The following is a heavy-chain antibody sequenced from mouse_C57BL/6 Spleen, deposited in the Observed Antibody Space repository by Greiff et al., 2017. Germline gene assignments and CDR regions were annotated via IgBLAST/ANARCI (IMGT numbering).Heavy chain of an antibody. J-gene: IGHJ1*03. CDR3: ARSPFTTVVATDYWYFDV. CDR2: IDPANGNT. D-gene: IGHD1-1*01. CDR1: GFNIKNTY. V-gene: IGHV14-3*01. Sequence: VQLQQSVAELVRPGASVKLSCTASGFNIKNTYMHWVKQRPEQGLEWIGRIDPANGNTKYAPQFQGKATITADTSSNTAYLQLSSLTSEDTAIYYCARSPFTTVVATDYWYFDVWGTGTTVTVSS.